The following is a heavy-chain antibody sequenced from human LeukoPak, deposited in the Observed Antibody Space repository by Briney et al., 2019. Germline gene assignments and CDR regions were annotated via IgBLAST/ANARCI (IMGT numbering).Heavy chain of an antibody. Sequence: GGSLRLSCAASGFTFSSYSMSWVRQAPGKGLEWVSYISSSGSTIYYADSVKGRFTISRDNAKNSLYLQMNSLRAEDTAVYYCARVHAGLFHYYYYMDVWGKGTTVTISS. CDR1: GFTFSSYS. CDR2: ISSSGSTI. CDR3: ARVHAGLFHYYYYMDV. V-gene: IGHV3-48*04. J-gene: IGHJ6*03. D-gene: IGHD2-21*01.